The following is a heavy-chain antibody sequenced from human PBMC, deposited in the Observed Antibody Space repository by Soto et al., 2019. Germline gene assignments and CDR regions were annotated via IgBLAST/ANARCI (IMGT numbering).Heavy chain of an antibody. V-gene: IGHV3-23*01. Sequence: PGGSLRLSCAASGCTFSSYAMSWVRQAPGKELEWVSAISGSGGSTYYADSVKGRFTISRDNSKNTLYLQMNSLRAEDTAVYYCAKEERGYCSSTSCYEGGDYWGQGTLVTVSS. CDR3: AKEERGYCSSTSCYEGGDY. J-gene: IGHJ4*02. D-gene: IGHD2-2*01. CDR1: GCTFSSYA. CDR2: ISGSGGST.